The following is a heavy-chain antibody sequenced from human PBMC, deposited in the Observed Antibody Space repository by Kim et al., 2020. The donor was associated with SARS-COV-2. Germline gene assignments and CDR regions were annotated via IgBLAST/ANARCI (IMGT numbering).Heavy chain of an antibody. D-gene: IGHD2-15*01. CDR3: ARFDCSVGSCYSSHYYPMD. V-gene: IGHV1-69*13. CDR2: ITPMLGAL. CDR1: GGTFIKYG. Sequence: SVKVSCKTSGGTFIKYGISWVRQAPGQGPEWMGGITPMLGALNSAQRFQGRVMITADESSTTVYMELNSLRSEDTAVYYCARFDCSVGSCYSSHYYPMD. J-gene: IGHJ6*03.